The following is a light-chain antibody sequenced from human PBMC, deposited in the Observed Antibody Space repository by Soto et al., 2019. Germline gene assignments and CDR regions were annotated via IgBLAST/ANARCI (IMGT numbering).Light chain of an antibody. CDR2: GAS. V-gene: IGKV3-15*01. CDR1: QNLSRN. Sequence: EMVMPQSPATLSVSPGERATLSCRASQNLSRNLAWYQQQPGQATRLQIYGASTRATGIPARFSGSESGTDCSFTMICLQAEDFAVYYSQQYDNWPHTFGQGTKLEIK. CDR3: QQYDNWPHT. J-gene: IGKJ2*01.